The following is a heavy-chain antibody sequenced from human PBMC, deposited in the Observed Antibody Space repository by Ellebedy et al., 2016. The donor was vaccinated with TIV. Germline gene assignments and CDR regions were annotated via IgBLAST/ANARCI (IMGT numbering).Heavy chain of an antibody. V-gene: IGHV3-33*01. CDR1: GFTFSSYG. CDR3: ARDFGIAAAAPGGY. J-gene: IGHJ4*02. CDR2: IWYDGSNK. D-gene: IGHD6-13*01. Sequence: GESLKISCAASGFTFSSYGMHWVRQAPGKGLEWVAVIWYDGSNKYYADSVKGRFTISRDNAKNSLYLQMNSLRAEDTAVYYCARDFGIAAAAPGGYWGQGTLVTVSS.